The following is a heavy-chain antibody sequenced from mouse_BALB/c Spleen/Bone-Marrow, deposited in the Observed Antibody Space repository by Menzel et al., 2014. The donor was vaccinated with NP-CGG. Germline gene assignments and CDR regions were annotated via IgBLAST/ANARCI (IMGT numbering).Heavy chain of an antibody. D-gene: IGHD1-1*01. CDR1: RFTFSSYG. CDR3: ARDRYYGYAMDY. V-gene: IGHV5-6-3*01. Sequence: DAKLVESGGGLVQPGGSLKLSCAASRFTFSSYGMSWVRQTPDKRLELVATINSNGGSTYYPDSVKGRFTISRDNAKNTLYLQMSSLKSEDTAMYYCARDRYYGYAMDYWGQGTSVTVSS. CDR2: INSNGGST. J-gene: IGHJ4*01.